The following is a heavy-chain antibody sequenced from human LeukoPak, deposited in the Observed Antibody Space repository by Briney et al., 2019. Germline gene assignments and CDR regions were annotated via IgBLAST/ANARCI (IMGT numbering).Heavy chain of an antibody. CDR1: GGTFSNYA. Sequence: ASVKVSCKASGGTFSNYAISWVRQAPGQGLEWMGIINPSGGSTSYAQKFQGRVTMTRDTSTSTVYMELSSLRSEDTAVYYCARDLGGGDYVGVNAFDIWGQGTMVTVSS. CDR3: ARDLGGGDYVGVNAFDI. D-gene: IGHD2-21*02. V-gene: IGHV1-46*01. CDR2: INPSGGST. J-gene: IGHJ3*02.